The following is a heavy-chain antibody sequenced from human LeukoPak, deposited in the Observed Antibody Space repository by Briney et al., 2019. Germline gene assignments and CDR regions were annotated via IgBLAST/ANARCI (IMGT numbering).Heavy chain of an antibody. D-gene: IGHD6-13*01. CDR1: GGTFSSYA. CDR2: IIPIFGTA. Sequence: SVKVSCKASGGTFSSYAISWVRQAPGQGLEWMGRIIPIFGTANYAQKFQGRITITTDESTSTAYMELSSLRSEDTAVYYCARESLGIAAYDYWGQGTLVTVSS. CDR3: ARESLGIAAYDY. V-gene: IGHV1-69*05. J-gene: IGHJ4*02.